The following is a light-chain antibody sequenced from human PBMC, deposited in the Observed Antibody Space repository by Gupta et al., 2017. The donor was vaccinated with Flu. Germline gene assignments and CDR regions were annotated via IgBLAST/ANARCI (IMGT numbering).Light chain of an antibody. Sequence: QSALTRPRSVSGSPGQSVTISCTGTSSDVGGYNYVSWYQHHPGKAPKLMIYDVSKRPSGVPDRFSGSKSGNTASLTISGLQTEDEAGYFCCSYAGSYTLGVFGGGTKLTVL. V-gene: IGLV2-11*01. CDR3: CSYAGSYTLGV. CDR2: DVS. J-gene: IGLJ3*02. CDR1: SSDVGGYNY.